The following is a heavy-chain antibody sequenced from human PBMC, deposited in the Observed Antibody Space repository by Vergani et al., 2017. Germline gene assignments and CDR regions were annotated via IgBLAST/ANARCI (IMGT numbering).Heavy chain of an antibody. CDR3: AGSPLPYYYDSSGYYSTNYYYYGMDV. CDR1: GGTFSSYT. D-gene: IGHD3-22*01. V-gene: IGHV1-69*02. CDR2: IIPILGIA. Sequence: QVQLVQSGAEVKKPGSSVKVSCKASGGTFSSYTISWVRQAPGQGLEWMGRIIPILGIANYAQKFQGRVTITADKATSTAYMELSSLRSEDTAVYYCAGSPLPYYYDSSGYYSTNYYYYGMDVWGQGTTVTVSS. J-gene: IGHJ6*02.